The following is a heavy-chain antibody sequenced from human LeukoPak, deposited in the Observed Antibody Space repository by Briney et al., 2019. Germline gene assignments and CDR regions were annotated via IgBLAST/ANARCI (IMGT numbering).Heavy chain of an antibody. D-gene: IGHD3-22*01. V-gene: IGHV3-21*04. Sequence: PGGSLRLSCAASGFTFSSYTMHWLRQAPGKGLEWVSSISGSNSYIFYADSVKGRFTVSRDNAKDSLYLQMNSLRAEDTAVYYCARGPQGRYYYDSSGYFDYWGQGTLVTVSS. J-gene: IGHJ4*02. CDR2: ISGSNSYI. CDR3: ARGPQGRYYYDSSGYFDY. CDR1: GFTFSSYT.